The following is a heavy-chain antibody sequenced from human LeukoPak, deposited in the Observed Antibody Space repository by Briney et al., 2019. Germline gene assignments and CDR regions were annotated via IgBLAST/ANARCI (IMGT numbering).Heavy chain of an antibody. J-gene: IGHJ4*02. D-gene: IGHD2-2*01. Sequence: SETLSPTCTVSGGSISSGSYYWSWIRQPAGKGLEWIGRIYTSGSTNYNPSLKSRVTISVDTSKNQFSLKLSSVTAADTAVYYCAREDIVVVPAANPFDYWGQGTLVTVSS. CDR3: AREDIVVVPAANPFDY. CDR2: IYTSGST. V-gene: IGHV4-61*02. CDR1: GGSISSGSYY.